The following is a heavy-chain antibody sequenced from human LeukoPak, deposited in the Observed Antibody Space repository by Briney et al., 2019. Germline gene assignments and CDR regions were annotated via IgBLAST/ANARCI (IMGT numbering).Heavy chain of an antibody. CDR2: ISAYNGNT. CDR3: ARADGYSYGSQDY. CDR1: GYTFTSYG. Sequence: ASVKVSCKASGYTFTSYGISWVRQAPGQGLEWMGWISAYNGNTNYAQKLQGRVTMTTDTSTSTAYTELRSLRSDDTAVYYCARADGYSYGSQDYWGQGTLVTVSS. V-gene: IGHV1-18*01. D-gene: IGHD5-18*01. J-gene: IGHJ4*02.